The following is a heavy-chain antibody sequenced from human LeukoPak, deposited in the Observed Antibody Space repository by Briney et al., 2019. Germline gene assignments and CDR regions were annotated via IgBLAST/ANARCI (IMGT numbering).Heavy chain of an antibody. CDR2: ISGSGAST. CDR3: ANIRYNSGPDY. D-gene: IGHD5-18*01. Sequence: PGGSLRLSCAASGFTFSNYAMSWVRQAPGKGLEWVSGISGSGASTYYTASVKGRFTISRDNSKNTLYLQMNSLRAEDTAVYYCANIRYNSGPDYWGQGTLVTVSS. CDR1: GFTFSNYA. V-gene: IGHV3-23*01. J-gene: IGHJ4*02.